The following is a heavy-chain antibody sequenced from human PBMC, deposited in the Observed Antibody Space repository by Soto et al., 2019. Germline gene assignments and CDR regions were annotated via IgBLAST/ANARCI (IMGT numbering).Heavy chain of an antibody. D-gene: IGHD1-1*01. CDR2: IYNDGSRT. Sequence: GGSLRLSCAASGFAFNSYWMHWVRQNPGKGPVWVSRIYNDGSRTAYADSVEGRFTISRDNAKNTLYLQMSSLTVEDTAAYYCARDLSGETTPYFDLWGQGALVTVSS. V-gene: IGHV3-74*01. CDR3: ARDLSGETTPYFDL. CDR1: GFAFNSYW. J-gene: IGHJ4*02.